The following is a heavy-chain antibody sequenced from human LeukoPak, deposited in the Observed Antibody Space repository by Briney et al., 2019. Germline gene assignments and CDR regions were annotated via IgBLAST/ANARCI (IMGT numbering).Heavy chain of an antibody. Sequence: PSETLSFTCTVSGGSTSSSSYYWGWIRQPPGKGLEWIGSIYYSGSTYYNPSLKSRVTISVDTSKNQFSLKLSSVTAADTAVYYCARIDSGSEWGQGTLVTVSS. J-gene: IGHJ4*02. V-gene: IGHV4-39*01. CDR2: IYYSGST. CDR1: GGSTSSSSYY. CDR3: ARIDSGSE. D-gene: IGHD1-26*01.